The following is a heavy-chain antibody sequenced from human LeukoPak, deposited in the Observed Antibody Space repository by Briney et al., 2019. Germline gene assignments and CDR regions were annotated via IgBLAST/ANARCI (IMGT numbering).Heavy chain of an antibody. Sequence: GGSLRLSCAASGFTFSSYSMNWVRQAPGKGLEWVANIKQDGSEKYYVDSVKGRFTISRDNAKNSLYLQMNSLRAEDTAVYYCARSGIKMVRGVIIKSPYHMDVWGKGTTVTISS. CDR2: IKQDGSEK. CDR3: ARSGIKMVRGVIIKSPYHMDV. J-gene: IGHJ6*03. V-gene: IGHV3-7*01. D-gene: IGHD3-10*01. CDR1: GFTFSSYS.